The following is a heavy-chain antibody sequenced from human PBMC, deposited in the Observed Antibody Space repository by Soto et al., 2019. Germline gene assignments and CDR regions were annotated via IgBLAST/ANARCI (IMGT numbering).Heavy chain of an antibody. V-gene: IGHV1-24*01. CDR3: ARGGFIDSVEH. D-gene: IGHD3-16*02. J-gene: IGHJ5*02. CDR2: FDPEDGET. Sequence: ASVKVSCKVSGYTLTELSMHWVRQAPGKGLEWMGGFDPEDGETSYAQKFQGRVTMTGNTSISTAYMELSSLRSEDTAVYYCARGGFIDSVEHWGQGTLVTVSS. CDR1: GYTLTELS.